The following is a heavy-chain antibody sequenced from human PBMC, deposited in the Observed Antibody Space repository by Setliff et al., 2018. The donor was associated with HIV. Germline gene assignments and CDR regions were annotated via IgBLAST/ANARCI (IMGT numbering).Heavy chain of an antibody. D-gene: IGHD3-22*01. CDR2: TVPLLNTT. CDR3: VDSSGYYQRGATYEPGTTYYYMDV. J-gene: IGHJ6*03. V-gene: IGHV1-69*10. CDR1: GGTFSNYA. Sequence: SVKVSCKASGGTFSNYAITWVRQAPGQGLEWVGATVPLLNTTNYAPEFQGRVTITADKSTNIAYMELRSLRSEDTAVYYCVDSSGYYQRGATYEPGTTYYYMDVWGKGTTVTV.